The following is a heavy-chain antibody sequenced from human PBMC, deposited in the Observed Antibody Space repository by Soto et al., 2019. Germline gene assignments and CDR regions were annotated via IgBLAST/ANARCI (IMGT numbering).Heavy chain of an antibody. D-gene: IGHD2-2*02. CDR2: IIPILGIA. CDR3: ARDGGYCSSTSCYSGNYYYYYMDV. J-gene: IGHJ6*03. CDR1: GGTFSSYT. V-gene: IGHV1-69*04. Sequence: SVKVSCKASGGTFSSYTISWVRQAPGQGLEWMGRIIPILGIANYAQKFQGRVTITADKSTSTAYMELSSLRSEDTAVYYYARDGGYCSSTSCYSGNYYYYYMDVWGKGTTVTVSS.